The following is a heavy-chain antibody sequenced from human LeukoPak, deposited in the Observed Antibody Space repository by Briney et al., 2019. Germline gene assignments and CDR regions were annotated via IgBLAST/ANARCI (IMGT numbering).Heavy chain of an antibody. Sequence: GGSRSPSGAASGLTFSGYWLSWVRQAPGKGWKGVANIKQDGSEKYYVDSVKGRFTISRDNAKNSLYLQMNSLRAEDTAVYYCAREGYEDAFDIWGQGTMVTVSS. CDR1: GLTFSGYW. CDR3: AREGYEDAFDI. CDR2: IKQDGSEK. D-gene: IGHD3-3*01. V-gene: IGHV3-7*01. J-gene: IGHJ3*02.